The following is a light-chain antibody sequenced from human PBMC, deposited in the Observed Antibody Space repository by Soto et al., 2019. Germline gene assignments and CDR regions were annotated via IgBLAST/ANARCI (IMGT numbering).Light chain of an antibody. Sequence: VLTQAVSVSVFPGQSITMSCTGTSSDVGAYNYVYWYRQHPGKAPKLIIYDVSNRPSGVSNRFSGSKSGNTASLTISGLQAEDEADYYCTSYTSSSTYVFGTGTKVTVL. J-gene: IGLJ1*01. CDR1: SSDVGAYNY. V-gene: IGLV2-14*01. CDR3: TSYTSSSTYV. CDR2: DVS.